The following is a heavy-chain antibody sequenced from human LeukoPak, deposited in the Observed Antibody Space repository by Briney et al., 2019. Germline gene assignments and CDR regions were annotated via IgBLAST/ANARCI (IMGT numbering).Heavy chain of an antibody. CDR1: GFTLNTNY. D-gene: IGHD1-26*01. CDR3: AMSGSYYSAAY. J-gene: IGHJ4*02. Sequence: PGGSLRLSCVASGFTLNTNYMSWVRQAPGKGLEWVSVLYSGGDTYYADSVKGRFTIPRDISRHTLYLQMNSLRDEDTAVYYCAMSGSYYSAAYWGQGTLVTVSS. CDR2: LYSGGDT. V-gene: IGHV3-66*02.